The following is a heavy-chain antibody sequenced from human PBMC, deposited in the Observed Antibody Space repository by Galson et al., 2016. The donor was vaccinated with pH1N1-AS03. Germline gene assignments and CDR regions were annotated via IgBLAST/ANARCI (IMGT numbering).Heavy chain of an antibody. D-gene: IGHD3-16*01. CDR2: IGTYT. V-gene: IGHV1-18*01. CDR1: GYTFTNYG. J-gene: IGHJ6*02. CDR3: ARGPHVMGDRNFYNGMDV. Sequence: SVKVSCKASGYTFTNYGISWVRQAPGQGLEYMGWIGTYTIYAQKLQGRVTMTTDTSTSTAYMELRSLRSDDTAVYYCARGPHVMGDRNFYNGMDVWGQGTTVTVSS.